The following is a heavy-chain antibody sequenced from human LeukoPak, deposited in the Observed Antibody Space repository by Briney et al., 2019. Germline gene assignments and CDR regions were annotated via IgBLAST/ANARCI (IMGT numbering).Heavy chain of an antibody. V-gene: IGHV4-34*01. CDR1: GGSFSGYY. CDR2: INHSGST. Sequence: SETLSLTCAVYGGSFSGYYWSWIRQPPGKGLEWIGEINHSGSTNYNPSLKSRVTISVDTSKNQFSLKLSSVTAADTAVYYCARCRYYDSSGYYLWGQGTLVTVSS. D-gene: IGHD3-22*01. J-gene: IGHJ4*02. CDR3: ARCRYYDSSGYYL.